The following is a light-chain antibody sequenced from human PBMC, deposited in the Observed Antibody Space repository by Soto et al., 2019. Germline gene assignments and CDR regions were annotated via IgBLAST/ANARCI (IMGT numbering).Light chain of an antibody. V-gene: IGKV3-20*01. CDR3: QQFGSSIPHT. J-gene: IGKJ2*01. CDR1: QVIGSRY. CDR2: GTS. Sequence: EIVMTQSPGTLSLSPGERATISCRASQVIGSRYLAWYHQKSGQAPRLLIYGTSSRATGIPDRFSGSRSGTDFTLTISRLEPEDFGVYYCQQFGSSIPHTFGQGTKLEIK.